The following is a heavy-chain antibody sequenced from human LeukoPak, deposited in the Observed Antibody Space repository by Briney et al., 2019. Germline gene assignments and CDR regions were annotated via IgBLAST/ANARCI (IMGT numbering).Heavy chain of an antibody. D-gene: IGHD3-3*01. V-gene: IGHV4-4*07. CDR1: GGSISSYY. CDR2: IYTSGST. CDR3: ARGLRSDFWSGYYTRYYYYMDV. J-gene: IGHJ6*03. Sequence: SETLSLTCTVSGGSISSYYWSWIRQPAGKGLEWIGRIYTSGSTNYNPSLKSRVTISVDTSKNQFSLKLSSVTAADTAVYYCARGLRSDFWSGYYTRYYYYMDVWGKGTTVTVSS.